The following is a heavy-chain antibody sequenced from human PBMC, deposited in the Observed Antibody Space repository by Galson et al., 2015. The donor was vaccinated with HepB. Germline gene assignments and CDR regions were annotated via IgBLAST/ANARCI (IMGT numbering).Heavy chain of an antibody. CDR1: GYTFSSYS. CDR3: ARGALVVVVDATQNNWFDP. D-gene: IGHD2-15*01. J-gene: IGHJ5*02. V-gene: IGHV1-18*01. CDR2: ISAYNRNT. Sequence: SVKVSCKASGYTFSSYSITWMRQAPGQGLEWMGWISAYNRNTDYARQLQGRVTMTTDTSTSTAYMELKSLRSDDTAVYYCARGALVVVVDATQNNWFDPWGQGTLVTVSS.